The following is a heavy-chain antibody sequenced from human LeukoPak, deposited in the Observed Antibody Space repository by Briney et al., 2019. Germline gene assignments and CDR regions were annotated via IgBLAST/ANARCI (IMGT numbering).Heavy chain of an antibody. CDR1: GGTFSSYA. J-gene: IGHJ4*02. D-gene: IGHD2-15*01. CDR3: ARAPGYCSGGSCYYFDY. V-gene: IGHV1-69*13. Sequence: GVSVKVSCKASGGTFSSYAISWVRQAPGQGLEWMGGIIPIFGTANYAQKFQGRVTITADESTSTAYMELSSLRSEDTAVYYCARAPGYCSGGSCYYFDYWGQGTLVTVSS. CDR2: IIPIFGTA.